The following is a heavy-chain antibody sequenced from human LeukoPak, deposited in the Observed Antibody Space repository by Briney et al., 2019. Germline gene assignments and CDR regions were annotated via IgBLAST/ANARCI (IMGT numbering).Heavy chain of an antibody. CDR2: ISGSGGST. V-gene: IGHV3-23*01. D-gene: IGHD2-8*01. Sequence: PGGTLRLSCAASGFTFSTYGMDWVRQAPGKGPEWVSAISGSGGSTYYADSVKGRFTISRDNSKNTLYLQMNSLRAEDTAVYYCAKDVSRWALGAFDIWGQGTMVTVSS. CDR3: AKDVSRWALGAFDI. J-gene: IGHJ3*02. CDR1: GFTFSTYG.